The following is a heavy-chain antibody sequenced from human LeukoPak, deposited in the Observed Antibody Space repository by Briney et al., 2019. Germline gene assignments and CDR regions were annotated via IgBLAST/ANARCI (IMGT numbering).Heavy chain of an antibody. CDR1: GGSFSGYY. J-gene: IGHJ5*02. D-gene: IGHD5-24*01. V-gene: IGHV4-34*01. CDR2: INHSGST. Sequence: SETLSLTCAVYGGSFSGYYWSWIRQPPGKGLEWIGEINHSGSTNYNPSLKSRVTISVDTSKNQFSLKLSSVTAADTAVYYCARGYEMATIGWFDPWGQGTLVTVSS. CDR3: ARGYEMATIGWFDP.